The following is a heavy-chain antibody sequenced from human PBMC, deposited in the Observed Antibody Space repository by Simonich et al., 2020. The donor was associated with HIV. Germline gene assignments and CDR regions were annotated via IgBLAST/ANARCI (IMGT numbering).Heavy chain of an antibody. CDR3: ATSSGWYRIDY. CDR2: IYHSGST. V-gene: IGHV4-4*02. Sequence: QVQLQESGPGLVKPSGPLSLTCAVSGDSISRSNWWSWVRQPPGKGLEGIGEIYHSGSTNYNPSLKSRVTISIDKSKNQFSLKLSAVTAADTAVYYCATSSGWYRIDYWGQGTLVIVSS. J-gene: IGHJ4*02. CDR1: GDSISRSNW. D-gene: IGHD6-19*01.